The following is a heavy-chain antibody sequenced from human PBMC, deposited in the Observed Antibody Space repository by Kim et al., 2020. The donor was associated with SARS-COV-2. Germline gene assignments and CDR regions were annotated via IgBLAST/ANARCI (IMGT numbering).Heavy chain of an antibody. Sequence: SETLSLTCTVSGGSISSSSYYWGWIRQPPGKGLEWIGSIYYSGSTYYNPSLKSRVTISVDTSKNQFSPKLSSVTAADTAVDYCARRVVVVPAARGDWFDPWGQGTLVPVSS. CDR3: ARRVVVVPAARGDWFDP. J-gene: IGHJ5*02. CDR1: GGSISSSSYY. V-gene: IGHV4-39*01. D-gene: IGHD2-2*01. CDR2: IYYSGST.